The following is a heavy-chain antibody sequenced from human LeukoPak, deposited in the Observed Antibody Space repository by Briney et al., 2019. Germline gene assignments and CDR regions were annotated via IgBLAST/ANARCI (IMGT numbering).Heavy chain of an antibody. Sequence: SEILSLTCTVSGGSISSYYWSWIRQPAGKGLEWIGRIYTSGSTNYNPSLKSRVTMSVDTSKNQFSLKLSSVTAADTAVYYCARDLAGTGIAAVHWFDPWGQGTLVTVSS. CDR1: GGSISSYY. CDR3: ARDLAGTGIAAVHWFDP. J-gene: IGHJ5*02. D-gene: IGHD6-13*01. V-gene: IGHV4-4*07. CDR2: IYTSGST.